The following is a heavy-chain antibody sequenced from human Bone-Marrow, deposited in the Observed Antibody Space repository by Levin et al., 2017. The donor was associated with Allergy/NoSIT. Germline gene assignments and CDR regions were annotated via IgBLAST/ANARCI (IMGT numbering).Heavy chain of an antibody. CDR3: ARGRGIAYCGGDCYFDY. J-gene: IGHJ4*02. CDR2: MGTSGSSI. Sequence: PGGSLRLSCVASGFTFADYSMSWVRQAPGKGLECVSYMGTSGSSIYYADSVKGRFTISRDSANNSLYLQMNSLRVEDTAVYYCARGRGIAYCGGDCYFDYWGQGTLLTVSS. V-gene: IGHV3-11*01. D-gene: IGHD2-21*02. CDR1: GFTFADYS.